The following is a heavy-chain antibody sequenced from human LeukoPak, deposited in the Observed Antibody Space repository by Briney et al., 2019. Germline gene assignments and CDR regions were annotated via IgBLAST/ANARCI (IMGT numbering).Heavy chain of an antibody. CDR3: AKFVTAAGTFDP. CDR1: GFTFSSYA. V-gene: IGHV3-23*01. D-gene: IGHD6-13*01. CDR2: ISGSGGST. J-gene: IGHJ5*02. Sequence: GGSLRLSCAASGFTFSSYAMSWVRQAPGKGLEWVSAISGSGGSTYYADSVKGRFTISRDNSKNTLYLQMNSLRAEDTAVYYYAKFVTAAGTFDPWGQGTLVTVSS.